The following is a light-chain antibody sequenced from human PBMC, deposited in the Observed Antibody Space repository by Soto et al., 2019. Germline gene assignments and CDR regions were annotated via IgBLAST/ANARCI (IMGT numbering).Light chain of an antibody. CDR2: DND. J-gene: IGLJ2*01. CDR3: GTWDNSLSAGL. V-gene: IGLV1-51*01. CDR1: SSNIGNNF. Sequence: QSVLTQPPSVSAAPGQKVTISCSGSSSNIGNNFVSWYQQLPGTAPKLLIYDNDKRPSGIPDRFSGSKSGTSATLGITGLQTRDEADYYCGTWDNSLSAGLFGGGTKLTVL.